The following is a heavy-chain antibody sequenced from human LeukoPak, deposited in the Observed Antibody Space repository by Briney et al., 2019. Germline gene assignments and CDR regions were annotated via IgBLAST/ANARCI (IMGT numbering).Heavy chain of an antibody. CDR2: ISAYNGNT. D-gene: IGHD3-22*01. Sequence: ASVKVSCKASGYTFTNFGISWVRQAPGQGLEWMGWISAYNGNTNYPQRLQGRVTMTTDTSTSTAYMELRSLRSDDTAVYYCARDEYYYDSSGYSLFDYWGQGTLVTVSS. CDR3: ARDEYYYDSSGYSLFDY. J-gene: IGHJ4*02. CDR1: GYTFTNFG. V-gene: IGHV1-18*01.